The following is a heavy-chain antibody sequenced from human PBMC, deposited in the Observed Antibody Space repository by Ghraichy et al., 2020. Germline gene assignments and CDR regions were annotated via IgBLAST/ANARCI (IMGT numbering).Heavy chain of an antibody. V-gene: IGHV1-69*13. Sequence: SVKVSCKACGANFSSYVISWVRQAPGLGLEWMGGIIPIFGTANYAQKFQGRVTLTADESTSTAYMELSSLRSEDTAVYYCARDSGSYYSFDYWGQGTLVTVSS. CDR2: IIPIFGTA. J-gene: IGHJ4*02. D-gene: IGHD1-26*01. CDR3: ARDSGSYYSFDY. CDR1: GANFSSYV.